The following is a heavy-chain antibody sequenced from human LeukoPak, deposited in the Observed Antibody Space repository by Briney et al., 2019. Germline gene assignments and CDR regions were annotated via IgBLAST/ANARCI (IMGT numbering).Heavy chain of an antibody. J-gene: IGHJ6*03. V-gene: IGHV4-61*02. Sequence: SQTLSLTCTVSGGSISSGSYYWSWIRQPAGKGPERIGRIYTSGSTNYNPSLKSRVTISVDTSKNQFSLKLSSVTAADTAVHYCARERPDENYYYYMDVWGKGTTVTVSS. CDR2: IYTSGST. CDR1: GGSISSGSYY. CDR3: ARERPDENYYYYMDV.